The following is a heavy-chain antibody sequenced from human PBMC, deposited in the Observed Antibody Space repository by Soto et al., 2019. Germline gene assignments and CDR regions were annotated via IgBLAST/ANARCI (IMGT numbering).Heavy chain of an antibody. CDR2: VNPIVSMS. CDR3: ASSYGSGYRAFDY. Sequence: QVQLVQSGAEVKRPGSSVKVSCKASGDTFNFYYINWVRQAPGLGLEWMGRVNPIVSMSNYAQKFQGRVTMAADKSTSTAYMELSSLRSEDTAIYYCASSYGSGYRAFDYWGQGALVTGSS. V-gene: IGHV1-69*02. J-gene: IGHJ4*02. CDR1: GDTFNFYY. D-gene: IGHD3-10*01.